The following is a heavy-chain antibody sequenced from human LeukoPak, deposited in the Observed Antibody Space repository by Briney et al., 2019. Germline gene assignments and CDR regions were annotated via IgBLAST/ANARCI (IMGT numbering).Heavy chain of an antibody. D-gene: IGHD6-6*01. CDR1: GFTFSSYA. CDR3: VKTLCSSSPGWDLYYFDY. J-gene: IGHJ4*02. Sequence: GGSLRLSCSASGFTFSSYAMHWVRQAPGKGLEYVSAISSNGGSTYYADSVKGRFTISRDNSKNTLYLQMSSLRAEDTAVYYCVKTLCSSSPGWDLYYFDYWGQGTLVTVSS. V-gene: IGHV3-64D*06. CDR2: ISSNGGST.